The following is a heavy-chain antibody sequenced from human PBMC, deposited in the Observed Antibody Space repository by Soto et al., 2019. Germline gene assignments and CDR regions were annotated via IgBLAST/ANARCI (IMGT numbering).Heavy chain of an antibody. CDR1: GFTFSSYA. V-gene: IGHV3-30*04. J-gene: IGHJ6*02. Sequence: GSLRLSCAASGFTFSSYAIHWVRQAPGKGLEWVAVISYDGRNKYYADSVKGRFTTSRDNSTNTLYLQMNSQRAADTAVYYCATEGAVFLRFPDGWGQGTTVTVSS. CDR2: ISYDGRNK. D-gene: IGHD2-21*01. CDR3: ATEGAVFLRFPDG.